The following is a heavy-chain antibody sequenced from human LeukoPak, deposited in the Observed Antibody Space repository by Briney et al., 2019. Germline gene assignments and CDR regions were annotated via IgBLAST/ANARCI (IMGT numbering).Heavy chain of an antibody. CDR1: GFTFSNTA. CDR2: IGGSGRNT. J-gene: IGHJ4*02. D-gene: IGHD1-26*01. Sequence: GGSLRLSCEASGFTFSNTAMSWVRQAPGKGLEWVSGIGGSGRNTYYADSVKGRFTISRDNAKNSLYLQMNTLRAEDTAVYYCARVGSSGSYNEDYWGQGTLVTVSS. CDR3: ARVGSSGSYNEDY. V-gene: IGHV3-23*01.